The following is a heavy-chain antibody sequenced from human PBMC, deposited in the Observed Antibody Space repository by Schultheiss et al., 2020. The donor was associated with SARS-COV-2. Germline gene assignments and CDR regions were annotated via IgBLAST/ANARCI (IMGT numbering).Heavy chain of an antibody. D-gene: IGHD4-23*01. Sequence: SETLSLTCTVSGGSVSSGYYWGWIRQPPGKGLEWIGSIYHSGSTKYNPSLNSRVTISQDTSKNQFSLKLNSVTAADTAVYYCARAPDYGGNPFAYWGQGTLVTVSS. CDR2: IYHSGST. CDR3: ARAPDYGGNPFAY. J-gene: IGHJ4*02. CDR1: GGSVSSGYY. V-gene: IGHV4-38-2*02.